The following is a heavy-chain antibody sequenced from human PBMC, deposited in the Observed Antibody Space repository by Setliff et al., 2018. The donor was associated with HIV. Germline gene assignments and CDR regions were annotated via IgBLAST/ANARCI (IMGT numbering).Heavy chain of an antibody. J-gene: IGHJ4*02. CDR3: AGGPGTTSIDH. CDR1: GGSFSGYY. Sequence: SETLSLTCAVYGGSFSGYYWSWIRQPPGKGLEWIGEINHSGSTNYNMSLWSRVTISLDASRNQFSLELISVTAADTAVYYCAGGPGTTSIDHWAQGTLVTVS. V-gene: IGHV4-34*01. CDR2: INHSGST. D-gene: IGHD1-26*01.